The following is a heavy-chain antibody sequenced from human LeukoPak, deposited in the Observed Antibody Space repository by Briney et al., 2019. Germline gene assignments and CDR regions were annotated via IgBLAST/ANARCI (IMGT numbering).Heavy chain of an antibody. CDR2: IYAGDSDT. D-gene: IGHD3-10*01. J-gene: IGHJ4*02. V-gene: IGHV5-51*01. CDR3: ARQAGGTGSGSYYVY. CDR1: GYSFASYW. Sequence: GESLKISCKGSGYSFASYWIGWVRQMPGKGLEWMGIIYAGDSDTRYSPSFQGQVTISADKSISTAYLQWSSLKASDTAMYYCARQAGGTGSGSYYVYWGQGTLVTVSS.